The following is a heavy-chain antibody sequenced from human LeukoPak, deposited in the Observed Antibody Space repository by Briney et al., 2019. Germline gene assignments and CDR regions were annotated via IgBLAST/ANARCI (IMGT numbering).Heavy chain of an antibody. V-gene: IGHV3-30*18. CDR1: GFTFSSYG. CDR3: AKDQQWLVEFYFDY. J-gene: IGHJ4*02. D-gene: IGHD6-19*01. CDR2: ISYDGSNK. Sequence: PGGSLRLSCAAYGFTFSSYGMHWVRKAPGKGLEWVAVISYDGSNKYYADSVKGRFTISRDNSKNTLYLQMNSLRAEDTAVYYCAKDQQWLVEFYFDYWGQGTLVTVSS.